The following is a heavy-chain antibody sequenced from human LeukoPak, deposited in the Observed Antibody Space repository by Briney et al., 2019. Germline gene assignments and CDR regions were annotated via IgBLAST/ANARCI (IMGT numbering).Heavy chain of an antibody. CDR2: IYYSGST. J-gene: IGHJ6*03. CDR1: GGSVSSGDYY. D-gene: IGHD3-3*01. Sequence: NPSETLSLTCTVSGGSVSSGDYYWSWIRQPPGKGLEWIGYIYYSGSTYYNPSLKSRVTISVDTSKNQFSLKLSSVTAADTAVYYCARVAVDFWSDYYTDNYYYYYYMDVWGKGTTVTVSS. CDR3: ARVAVDFWSDYYTDNYYYYYYMDV. V-gene: IGHV4-30-4*08.